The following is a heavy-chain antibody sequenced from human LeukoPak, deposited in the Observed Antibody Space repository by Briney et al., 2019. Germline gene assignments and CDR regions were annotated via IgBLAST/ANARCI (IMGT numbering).Heavy chain of an antibody. CDR3: ASGGSSWYYFDY. V-gene: IGHV3-21*01. CDR1: GFTFSSYS. CDR2: ISSSSSYI. Sequence: PGGSLRLSCAASGFTFSSYSMNWVRQAPGKGLEWVSSISSSSSYIYYADSVKGRFTISRDNSKNTLYLQMNSLRAEDTAVYYCASGGSSWYYFDYWGQGTLVTVSS. J-gene: IGHJ4*02. D-gene: IGHD6-13*01.